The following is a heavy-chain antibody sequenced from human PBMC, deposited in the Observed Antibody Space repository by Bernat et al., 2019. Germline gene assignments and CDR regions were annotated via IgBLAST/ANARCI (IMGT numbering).Heavy chain of an antibody. Sequence: EVQLVESGGGLVQPGGSLRLSCAASGFTFGGYWMHWVRQAPGKGLVWVSRISSDGSGTTYADSVKGRFTISRDNAKNTLYLQMNGLSAEDTAVYYCARDRSGGWIDPWGQGTLVTVSS. D-gene: IGHD2-15*01. CDR2: ISSDGSGT. CDR1: GFTFGGYW. CDR3: ARDRSGGWIDP. V-gene: IGHV3-74*01. J-gene: IGHJ5*02.